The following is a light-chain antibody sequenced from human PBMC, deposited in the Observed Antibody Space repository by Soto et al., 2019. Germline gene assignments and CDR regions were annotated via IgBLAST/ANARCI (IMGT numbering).Light chain of an antibody. CDR1: QGVSRK. CDR2: GAS. Sequence: DIVMTHSPATLSVAPGERVTFSCRASQGVSRKLAWYQHKPGQAPRLLISGASTGATGIPARFSGSGSGTDFTLTISSLQSEDFAVYYCQQYNHWRSISFGQGTRLEIK. V-gene: IGKV3-15*01. J-gene: IGKJ5*01. CDR3: QQYNHWRSIS.